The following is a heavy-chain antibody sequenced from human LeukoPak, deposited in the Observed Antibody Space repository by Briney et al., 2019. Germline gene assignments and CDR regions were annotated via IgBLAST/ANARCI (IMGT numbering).Heavy chain of an antibody. CDR2: ISSGGTST. D-gene: IGHD6-13*01. CDR1: GFTFATYD. J-gene: IGHJ3*02. CDR3: ARDGAAAGSSDAFDI. Sequence: GGSLRLSCAASGFTFATYDMNWVRQAPGKGLEWVSAISSGGTSTYYADSVKGRFTISRDNAKNSLYLQMNSLRAEDTAVYYCARDGAAAGSSDAFDIWGQGTVVTVSS. V-gene: IGHV3-21*01.